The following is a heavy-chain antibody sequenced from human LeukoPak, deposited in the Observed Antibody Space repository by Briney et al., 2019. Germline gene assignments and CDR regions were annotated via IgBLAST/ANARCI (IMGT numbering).Heavy chain of an antibody. D-gene: IGHD3-10*01. Sequence: GGSLRLSCAASGFTFSSYEMNWVRQAPGKGLEWVSAISGSGGSTYYADSVKGRFTISRDNSKNTLYLQMNSLRAEDTAVYYCAKDIVFPFSGSYDYWGQGTLVTVSS. J-gene: IGHJ4*02. V-gene: IGHV3-23*01. CDR3: AKDIVFPFSGSYDY. CDR2: ISGSGGST. CDR1: GFTFSSYE.